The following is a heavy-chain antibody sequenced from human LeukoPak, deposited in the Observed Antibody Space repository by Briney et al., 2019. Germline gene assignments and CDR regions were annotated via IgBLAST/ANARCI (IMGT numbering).Heavy chain of an antibody. CDR1: GFTLSSYS. Sequence: GGSLRLSCAASGFTLSSYSMNWVRQAPGTGLEWVSSLSSTGSHTFYADSVKGRFTISRDNAKNSLYLQMNSLRAEDTAVYYCTREASTNYGDLDYWGQGTLVTVSS. D-gene: IGHD4-17*01. V-gene: IGHV3-21*01. CDR3: TREASTNYGDLDY. CDR2: LSSTGSHT. J-gene: IGHJ4*02.